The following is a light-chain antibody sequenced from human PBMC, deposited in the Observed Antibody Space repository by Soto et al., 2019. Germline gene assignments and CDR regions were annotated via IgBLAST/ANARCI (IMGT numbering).Light chain of an antibody. Sequence: MRITQAPSTLSASVGDRVTLTCRASQSISSWLAWYQQKPGKAPKLLIYDASSWETGVPSRFSGSGSGTEFTLSISSLQPDDSASYYCQQYNSYSKTFGQGTKVDIK. V-gene: IGKV1-5*01. CDR2: DAS. CDR1: QSISSW. J-gene: IGKJ1*01. CDR3: QQYNSYSKT.